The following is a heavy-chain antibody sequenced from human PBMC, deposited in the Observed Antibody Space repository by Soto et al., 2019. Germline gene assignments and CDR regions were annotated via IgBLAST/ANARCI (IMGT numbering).Heavy chain of an antibody. D-gene: IGHD3-22*01. CDR3: AHRRYYDSSGPVVEYYFDY. CDR1: GFSLSTSGVG. V-gene: IGHV2-5*02. CDR2: IYWDDDK. J-gene: IGHJ4*02. Sequence: QITLKESGPTLVKPTQTLTLTCTFSGFSLSTSGVGVGWIRQPPGKSLEWLALIYWDDDKRYSPSLKSRLTFTTETSRNQLVLTMTNIDPVDTATYYCAHRRYYDSSGPVVEYYFDYWGQGTLVAVSS.